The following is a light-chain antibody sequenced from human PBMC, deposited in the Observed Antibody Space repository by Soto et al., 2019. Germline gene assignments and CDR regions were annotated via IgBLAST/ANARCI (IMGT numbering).Light chain of an antibody. V-gene: IGLV2-14*01. J-gene: IGLJ2*01. CDR3: SSYRSSNTPVV. CDR1: SSDVDGYNS. Sequence: QSALTQPASVSGSPGQSITISCTGTSSDVDGYNSVSWYQQHPGKAPKLMIYDVSNRPSGVSNRFSGSKSGNTASLSISGLQAEDEAEYYCSSYRSSNTPVVFGGGTKLTVL. CDR2: DVS.